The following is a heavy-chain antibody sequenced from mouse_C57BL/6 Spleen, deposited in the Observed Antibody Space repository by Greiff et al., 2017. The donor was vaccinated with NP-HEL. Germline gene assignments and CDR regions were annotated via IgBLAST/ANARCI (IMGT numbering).Heavy chain of an antibody. CDR3: ARGDYSYAWFAY. D-gene: IGHD2-12*01. J-gene: IGHJ3*01. Sequence: QVQLKQSGAELVKPGASVKMSCKASGYTFTSYWITWVKQRPGQGLEWIGDIYPGSGSTNYNEKFKSKATLTVDTSSSTAYMQLSSLTSEDSAVYYCARGDYSYAWFAYWGQGTLVTVSA. CDR1: GYTFTSYW. CDR2: IYPGSGST. V-gene: IGHV1-55*01.